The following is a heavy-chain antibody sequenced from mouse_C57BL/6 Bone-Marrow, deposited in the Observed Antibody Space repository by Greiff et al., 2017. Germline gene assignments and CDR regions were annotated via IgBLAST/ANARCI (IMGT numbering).Heavy chain of an antibody. CDR1: GYTFTDYE. Sequence: QVQLQQSGAELVRPGASVTLSCKASGYTFTDYEMHWVKQTPVHGLEWIGAIDPETGGTAYNQKFKGKAILTSDKSSSTAYMELRSLTSEVSAVYYCTRYDDYDDWGQGTLVTVSA. CDR3: TRYDDYDD. CDR2: IDPETGGT. J-gene: IGHJ3*01. V-gene: IGHV1-15*01. D-gene: IGHD2-4*01.